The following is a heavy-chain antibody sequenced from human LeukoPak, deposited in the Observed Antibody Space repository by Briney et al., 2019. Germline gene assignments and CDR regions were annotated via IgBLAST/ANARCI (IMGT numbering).Heavy chain of an antibody. J-gene: IGHJ6*03. D-gene: IGHD3-22*01. V-gene: IGHV3-30*02. Sequence: PGGSLRLSCAASGFTFSSYGMHWVCQAPGKGLEWVAFIRYDGSNKYYADSVKGRFTISRDNSKNTLYLQMNSLRAEDTAVYYCAKDKGDSSGYYSPNYYYYYMDVWGKGTTVTISS. CDR1: GFTFSSYG. CDR2: IRYDGSNK. CDR3: AKDKGDSSGYYSPNYYYYYMDV.